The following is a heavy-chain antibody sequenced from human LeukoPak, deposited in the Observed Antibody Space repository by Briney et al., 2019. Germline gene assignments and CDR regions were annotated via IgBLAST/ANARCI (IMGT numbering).Heavy chain of an antibody. Sequence: ASVKVSCKASGGTFSSYAISWVRQAPGQGLEWMGRIIPILGIVNYAQKFQGRVTITADKATSSAYMELSSLRSEDAAVYYCAREGTGYCSSTSCRSPGNWFDPWGQGTLVTVSS. CDR3: AREGTGYCSSTSCRSPGNWFDP. V-gene: IGHV1-69*04. CDR2: IIPILGIV. J-gene: IGHJ5*02. CDR1: GGTFSSYA. D-gene: IGHD2-2*03.